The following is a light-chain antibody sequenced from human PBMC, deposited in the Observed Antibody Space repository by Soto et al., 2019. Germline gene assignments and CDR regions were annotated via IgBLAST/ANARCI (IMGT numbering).Light chain of an antibody. Sequence: IVVTETPGTLSFSAGKRGTRSLIARQHIRSNYLAWYQHKPGQAPRLLIYGASNRATGIPDRFSGSGSGTDFTITISSLEPKDFATYYCQQSYGTPLTFGAGTRLEI. J-gene: IGKJ5*01. CDR3: QQSYGTPLT. CDR1: QHIRSNY. CDR2: GAS. V-gene: IGKV3-20*01.